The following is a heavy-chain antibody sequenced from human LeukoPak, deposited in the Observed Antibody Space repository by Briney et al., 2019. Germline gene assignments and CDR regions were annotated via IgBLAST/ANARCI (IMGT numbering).Heavy chain of an antibody. CDR1: GFTFSSYW. J-gene: IGHJ5*02. Sequence: PGGSLRLSCAASGFTFSSYWMHWVRQGPGKGLVWVSRINGDGSRTSYADSVKGRFTISRDNAKNTLYLQMNSLRAEDTAVYYCARDLDGSGSYHRFDPWGQGTLVTVSS. V-gene: IGHV3-74*01. CDR3: ARDLDGSGSYHRFDP. CDR2: INGDGSRT. D-gene: IGHD3-10*01.